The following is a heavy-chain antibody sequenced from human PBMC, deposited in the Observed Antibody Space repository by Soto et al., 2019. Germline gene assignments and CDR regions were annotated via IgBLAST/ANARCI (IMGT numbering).Heavy chain of an antibody. J-gene: IGHJ3*02. D-gene: IGHD6-19*01. CDR1: GGSISSYY. Sequence: PSETLSLACPVSGGSISSYYWSWIRQPPGKGLEWIGYIYYSGSANYNPSLRSRLTMAVDTSRNQFSLKLSSVTAADSAVYYCARDKTRGSSGWTQNDAFDIWGQGTMVTVSS. V-gene: IGHV4-59*01. CDR2: IYYSGSA. CDR3: ARDKTRGSSGWTQNDAFDI.